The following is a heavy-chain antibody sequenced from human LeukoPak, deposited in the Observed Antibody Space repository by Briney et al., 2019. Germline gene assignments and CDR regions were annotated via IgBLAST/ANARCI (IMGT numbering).Heavy chain of an antibody. CDR3: TTLNYDYLWGSYRSPYNWFDP. CDR2: IKSKTDGGTT. V-gene: IGHV3-15*01. Sequence: GGSLRLSCAASGFTFSNAWMSWVRQAPGKGLEWVGRIKSKTDGGTTDYAAPVKGRFTISRDDPKNTLYLQMNSLKTEDTAVYYCTTLNYDYLWGSYRSPYNWFDPWGQGTLVTVSS. CDR1: GFTFSNAW. J-gene: IGHJ5*02. D-gene: IGHD3-16*02.